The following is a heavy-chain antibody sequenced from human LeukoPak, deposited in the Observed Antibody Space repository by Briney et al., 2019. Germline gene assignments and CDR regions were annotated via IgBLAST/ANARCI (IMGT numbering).Heavy chain of an antibody. J-gene: IGHJ3*02. V-gene: IGHV3-11*04. CDR2: ISSSGSTI. Sequence: GGSLRLSCAASGFTFSDYYMSWIRQAPGKGLEWVSYISSSGSTIYYADSVKGRFTISRDNAKNSLYLQMNSLRAEDTAVYYCARNRLLWFGELYPYHDAFDIWGQGTMVTVSS. CDR1: GFTFSDYY. CDR3: ARNRLLWFGELYPYHDAFDI. D-gene: IGHD3-10*01.